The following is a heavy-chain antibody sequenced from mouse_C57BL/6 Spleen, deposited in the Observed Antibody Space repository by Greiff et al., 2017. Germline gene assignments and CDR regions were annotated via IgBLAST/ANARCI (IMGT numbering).Heavy chain of an antibody. CDR3: ARPLYYDYDVWYFDV. CDR1: GYTFTSYW. J-gene: IGHJ1*03. V-gene: IGHV1-64*01. Sequence: QVQLKQPGAELVKPGASVKLSCKASGYTFTSYWMHWVKQRPGQGLEWIGMIHPNSGSTNYNEKFKSKATLTVDKSSSTAYMQLSSLTSEDSAVYYCARPLYYDYDVWYFDVWGTGTTVTVSS. D-gene: IGHD2-4*01. CDR2: IHPNSGST.